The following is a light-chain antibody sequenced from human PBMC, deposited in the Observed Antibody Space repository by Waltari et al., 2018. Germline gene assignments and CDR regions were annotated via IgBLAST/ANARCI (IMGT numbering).Light chain of an antibody. CDR1: SSDVGSYNL. Sequence: QSALTQPASVSGSPGQSITISCTGTSSDVGSYNLVSWYQQYPGKAPKLMIYEGTKRPSGVSNRFSGSKSGNTSSLTSSGLRAEDEADYYCCSYAGSSTYVVFGGGTKLTVL. CDR2: EGT. V-gene: IGLV2-23*01. CDR3: CSYAGSSTYVV. J-gene: IGLJ2*01.